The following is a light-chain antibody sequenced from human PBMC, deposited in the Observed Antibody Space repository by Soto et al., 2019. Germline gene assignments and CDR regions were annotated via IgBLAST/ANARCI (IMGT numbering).Light chain of an antibody. CDR1: SSDVGGYNY. V-gene: IGLV2-8*01. CDR2: EVS. J-gene: IGLJ3*02. CDR3: SSYAGSNRV. Sequence: QSVLTQPPSASGSPGQSVTISCTGTSSDVGGYNYVSWYQQHPGKAPKLMIYEVSKRPSGVPDRFSGSKSGNTASLTVSGLQAEDEADYYCSSYAGSNRVFGGGIKLTVL.